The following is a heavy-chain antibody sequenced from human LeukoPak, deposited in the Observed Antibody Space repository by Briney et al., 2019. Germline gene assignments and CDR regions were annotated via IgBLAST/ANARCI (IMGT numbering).Heavy chain of an antibody. CDR3: ASETRYCSGDSCRGGWFDP. Sequence: SETLSLTCTVSGYSISSGYYWGWIRQLPGKGLEWIGSIYHSGSTYYNPSLKSRVTISVDTSKNQFSLKLNSVTAADTAVYYCASETRYCSGDSCRGGWFDPWGQGTLVTVSS. CDR2: IYHSGST. V-gene: IGHV4-38-2*02. J-gene: IGHJ5*02. D-gene: IGHD2-15*01. CDR1: GYSISSGYY.